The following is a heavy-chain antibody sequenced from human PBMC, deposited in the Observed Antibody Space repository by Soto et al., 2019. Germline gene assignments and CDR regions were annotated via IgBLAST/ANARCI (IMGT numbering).Heavy chain of an antibody. J-gene: IGHJ6*03. V-gene: IGHV4-59*08. CDR3: ARLLSASYYYYYYMDV. Sequence: SDTLSLTCTVSGGSISIYYWSWIRQPPGKGLEWIGYIYYSGSTNYNPSLKSRVTISVDTSKNQFSLKLSSVTAADTAVYYCARLLSASYYYYYYMDVWGKGTTVTVSS. CDR1: GGSISIYY. CDR2: IYYSGST. D-gene: IGHD2-8*01.